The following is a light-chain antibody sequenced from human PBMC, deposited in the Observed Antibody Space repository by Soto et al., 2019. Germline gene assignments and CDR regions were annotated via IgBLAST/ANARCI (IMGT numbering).Light chain of an antibody. V-gene: IGLV2-14*01. CDR2: DVS. CDR1: SSDVGGYNY. CDR3: SSWTSSSTYV. Sequence: QSALTQPASVSGSPGQSITISCTGTSSDVGGYNYVSWYQQYPGKAPKLMIYDVSNRPSGISNRFSGSKSVNTASLTISGLLAEDEADYYCSSWTSSSTYVFGTGTKVTV. J-gene: IGLJ1*01.